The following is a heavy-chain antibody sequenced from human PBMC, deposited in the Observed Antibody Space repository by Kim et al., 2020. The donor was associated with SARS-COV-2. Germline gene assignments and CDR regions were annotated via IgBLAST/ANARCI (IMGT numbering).Heavy chain of an antibody. J-gene: IGHJ4*02. CDR2: SA. V-gene: IGHV4-34*01. CDR3: ARGPVLRYFLD. D-gene: IGHD3-9*01. Sequence: SANYNPSVKGRVAISVDTSKKQFSLNLTSVTAADTAVYFCARGPVLRYFLDWGQGTLVTVSS.